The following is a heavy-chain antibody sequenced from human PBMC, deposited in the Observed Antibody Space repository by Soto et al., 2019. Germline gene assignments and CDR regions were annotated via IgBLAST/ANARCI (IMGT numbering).Heavy chain of an antibody. J-gene: IGHJ5*02. D-gene: IGHD3-22*01. CDR3: ARGINYYDSSGDSWVDP. V-gene: IGHV4-30-2*01. CDR2: IYHTGTT. Sequence: SETLSLTCTVSGGSINSGDYPWTWIRQPPGKGLEWIGYIYHTGTTYYNMSLKSRVTISVDRSKNQFSLKLSSVTAADTAVYYCARGINYYDSSGDSWVDPWGQGTLVTVS. CDR1: GGSINSGDYP.